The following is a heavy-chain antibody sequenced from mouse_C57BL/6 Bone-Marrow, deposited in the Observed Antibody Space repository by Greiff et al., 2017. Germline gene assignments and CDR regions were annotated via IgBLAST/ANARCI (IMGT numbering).Heavy chain of an antibody. J-gene: IGHJ3*01. V-gene: IGHV10-1*01. CDR2: IRSKSNNYAT. CDR1: GFSFNTYA. CDR3: VRGSNSFAY. Sequence: DVMLVESGGGLVLSKGSLKLSCAASGFSFNTYAMNWVRQAPGKGLEWVARIRSKSNNYATYYADSVKDRFTISRDDSESMLYLQMNNLKTEDTAMYYCVRGSNSFAYWGQGTLVTVSA. D-gene: IGHD2-5*01.